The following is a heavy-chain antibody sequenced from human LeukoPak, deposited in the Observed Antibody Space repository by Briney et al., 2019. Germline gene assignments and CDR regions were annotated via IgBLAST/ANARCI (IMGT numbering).Heavy chain of an antibody. CDR3: ARGRIKYCSGGSCYSGSGWFDP. CDR2: INHSGGT. J-gene: IGHJ5*02. Sequence: SETLSLTCAVYGGSFSGYYWSWIRQPPGKGLEWIGEINHSGGTNYNPSLKSRVTISVDTSKNQFSLKLSSVTAADTAVYYCARGRIKYCSGGSCYSGSGWFDPWGQGTLVTVSS. V-gene: IGHV4-34*01. D-gene: IGHD2-15*01. CDR1: GGSFSGYY.